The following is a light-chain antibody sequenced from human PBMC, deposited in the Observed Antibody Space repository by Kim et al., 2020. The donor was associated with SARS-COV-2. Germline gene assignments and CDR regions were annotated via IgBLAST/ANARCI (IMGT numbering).Light chain of an antibody. Sequence: ALGQTVTITCQGDSLRRFYASWYQQKPGQAPLLVIFGGSNRPSGIPGRLSGSTSGNTASLTIIGAQAEDEADYYCNSRDISGDHEVFGGGTQLTVL. CDR2: GGS. CDR3: NSRDISGDHEV. CDR1: SLRRFY. V-gene: IGLV3-19*01. J-gene: IGLJ3*02.